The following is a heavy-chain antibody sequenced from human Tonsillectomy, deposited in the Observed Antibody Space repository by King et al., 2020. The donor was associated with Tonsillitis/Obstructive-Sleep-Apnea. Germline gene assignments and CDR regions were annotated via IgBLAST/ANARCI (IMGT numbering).Heavy chain of an antibody. J-gene: IGHJ4*02. V-gene: IGHV3-64*01. D-gene: IGHD3-16*02. Sequence: VQLVESGGGLVQPGGSLRLSCAASGFTFSSYAMHWVRQAPGKGLEYVSAISSNGGSTYYANSVKGRFTISGDNSKNTLYLQMGSLRAEDMAVYYCARGRAFGGVIVNSAGANNNDYWGQGTLVTVSS. CDR1: GFTFSSYA. CDR2: ISSNGGST. CDR3: ARGRAFGGVIVNSAGANNNDY.